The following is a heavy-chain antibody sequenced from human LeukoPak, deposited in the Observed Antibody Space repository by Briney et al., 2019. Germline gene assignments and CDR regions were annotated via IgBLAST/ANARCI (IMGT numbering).Heavy chain of an antibody. D-gene: IGHD3-22*01. CDR2: IYPGDSDT. Sequence: GESLKISCKGSGYSFTSYGIGWVRQMPGKGVEWMGIIYPGDSDTRYSPSFQGQVTISAHKSNSLAYLQWSSLKARDTAMYYCGRAGGGYYDSSGYHPIDYWGQGTLVTVSS. J-gene: IGHJ4*02. CDR1: GYSFTSYG. CDR3: GRAGGGYYDSSGYHPIDY. V-gene: IGHV5-51*01.